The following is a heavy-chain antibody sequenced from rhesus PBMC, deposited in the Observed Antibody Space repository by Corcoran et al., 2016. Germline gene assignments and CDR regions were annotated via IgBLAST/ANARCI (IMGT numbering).Heavy chain of an antibody. CDR2: IYGNSAST. J-gene: IGHJ4*01. D-gene: IGHD3-28*01. CDR1: GGSISGGYY. CDR3: ARGSGGYFFDY. V-gene: IGHV4S7*01. Sequence: QVQLQESGPGLVKPSETLSLTCAVSGGSISGGYYRGWTRQPPGKGLEWIGNIYGNSASTYYNPSLKSRVTISKDTSKNQFSLKLSSVTAADTAVYYCARGSGGYFFDYWGQGVLVTVSS.